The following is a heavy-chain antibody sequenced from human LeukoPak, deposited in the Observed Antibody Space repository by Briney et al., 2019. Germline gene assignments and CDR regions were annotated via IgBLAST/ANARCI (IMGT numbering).Heavy chain of an antibody. V-gene: IGHV3-30-3*01. CDR2: ISYDGSNK. Sequence: GRSLRLSCAASGFTFSSFALHWVRQAPGKGLEWVAVISYDGSNKYYADSAKGRFTISRDNSKNTLYLQMNSLRAEDTAVYYCARGYGHYFDYWGQGTLVTVSS. D-gene: IGHD1-1*01. CDR1: GFTFSSFA. CDR3: ARGYGHYFDY. J-gene: IGHJ4*02.